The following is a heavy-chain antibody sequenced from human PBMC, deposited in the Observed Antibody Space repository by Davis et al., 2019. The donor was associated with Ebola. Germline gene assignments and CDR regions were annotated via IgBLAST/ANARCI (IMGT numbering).Heavy chain of an antibody. Sequence: GESLKISCAASGFIFSSYVMSWVRQAPGKGLEWVSTLGTSADTYYADSVKGRFTISRDNSKNTLYLQMNSLRVEDTAVYYCARTDNLDYWGQGTLVTVSS. J-gene: IGHJ4*02. D-gene: IGHD1-1*01. CDR2: LGTSADT. V-gene: IGHV3-23*01. CDR3: ARTDNLDY. CDR1: GFIFSSYV.